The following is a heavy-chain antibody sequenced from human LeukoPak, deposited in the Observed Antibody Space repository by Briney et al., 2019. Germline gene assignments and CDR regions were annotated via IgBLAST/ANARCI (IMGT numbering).Heavy chain of an antibody. CDR1: GFTFSSYE. V-gene: IGHV3-48*03. D-gene: IGHD3-3*01. Sequence: GGSLRLSCAASGFTFSSYEMNWVRQAPGKGLEWVSYISSIGSTTYYADSVKGRFTISRDNAKNSLYLQMNSLRAEDTAVYYCASFGAPLWSGYPRYYYYYYYMDVWGKGTTVTVSS. CDR2: ISSIGSTT. J-gene: IGHJ6*03. CDR3: ASFGAPLWSGYPRYYYYYYYMDV.